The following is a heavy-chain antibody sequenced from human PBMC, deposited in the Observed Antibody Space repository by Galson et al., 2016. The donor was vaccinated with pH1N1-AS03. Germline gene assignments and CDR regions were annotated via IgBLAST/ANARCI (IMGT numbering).Heavy chain of an antibody. V-gene: IGHV1-69*06. CDR1: GGTFSNYA. CDR3: PRAGREEYRSTSFKSYHYYYGMDV. CDR2: ITSIFGTT. J-gene: IGHJ6*02. Sequence: SVKVSCKASGGTFSNYAFSWVRLAPGQGLEWMGGITSIFGTTKYAQKFQGRVTITADKSTNTADMELRSLRTEDTALYYCPRAGREEYRSTSFKSYHYYYGMDVWGQGTTVIVTS. D-gene: IGHD6-6*01.